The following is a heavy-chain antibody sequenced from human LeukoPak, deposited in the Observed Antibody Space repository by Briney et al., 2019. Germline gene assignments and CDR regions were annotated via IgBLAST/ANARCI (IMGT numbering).Heavy chain of an antibody. V-gene: IGHV1-2*02. CDR2: INPNSGGT. J-gene: IGHJ4*02. D-gene: IGHD3-22*01. Sequence: ASVKVSCKASGYTFTGYYMHWVRQAPGQGLEWMGWINPNSGGTNYAQKFQGRVTMTRDTSISTAYMELSRLRSDDTAVYYCARGKYLYYYYRSGYYPYYFDYWGQGTLVTVSS. CDR3: ARGKYLYYYYRSGYYPYYFDY. CDR1: GYTFTGYY.